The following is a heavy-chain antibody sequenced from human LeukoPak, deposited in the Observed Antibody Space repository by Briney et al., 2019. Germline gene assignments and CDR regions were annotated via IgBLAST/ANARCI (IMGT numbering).Heavy chain of an antibody. D-gene: IGHD3-10*01. V-gene: IGHV3-23*01. CDR2: ISANGGST. Sequence: GGSLRLSCAASGFTFSTYAMSWVRQAPGKGLEWVSAISANGGSTFYADSVKGRFTISRDNSKNTLSLQMNSLRAEDTAVYYCVYGSGIFRPYYFDYWGQGTLVTVSS. J-gene: IGHJ4*02. CDR1: GFTFSTYA. CDR3: VYGSGIFRPYYFDY.